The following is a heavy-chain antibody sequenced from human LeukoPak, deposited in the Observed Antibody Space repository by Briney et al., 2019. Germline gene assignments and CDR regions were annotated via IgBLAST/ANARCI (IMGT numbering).Heavy chain of an antibody. CDR3: ARGRIAARGRWFDH. V-gene: IGHV1-8*01. CDR2: MNPNSGNT. J-gene: IGHJ5*02. CDR1: GYTFTSYD. D-gene: IGHD6-6*01. Sequence: ASVKVSCKASGYTFTSYDINWVRQATGQGLEWMGWMNPNSGNTGYAQKFQGRVTMTRNTSISTAYMELSSLRSEDTAVYYCARGRIAARGRWFDHWGQGTLVTVSS.